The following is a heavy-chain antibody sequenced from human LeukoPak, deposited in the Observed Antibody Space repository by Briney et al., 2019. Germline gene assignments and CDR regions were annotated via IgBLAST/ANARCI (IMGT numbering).Heavy chain of an antibody. CDR3: AKASRFYDFWSGSGLDC. D-gene: IGHD3-3*01. CDR2: ISGSGGST. J-gene: IGHJ4*02. Sequence: TGGSLRLXCAASGFTFSSYAMSWVRQAPGKGLEWVSAISGSGGSTYYADSVKGRFTISRDNSKNTLYLQMNSLRAEDTAVYYCAKASRFYDFWSGSGLDCWGQGTLVTVSS. V-gene: IGHV3-23*01. CDR1: GFTFSSYA.